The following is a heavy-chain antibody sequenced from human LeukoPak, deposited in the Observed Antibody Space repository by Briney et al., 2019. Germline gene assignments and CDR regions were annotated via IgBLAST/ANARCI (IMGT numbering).Heavy chain of an antibody. Sequence: GGSLRLSCAPAGFTFSSYGMRWVRQAPGKGLGWVAVIWYDGSNKYYADSVKGRLTISRDTSKNTLYLQMNSLRAEDTAVYYCARAVPANNWFDPWGQGTLVTVSS. D-gene: IGHD6-25*01. J-gene: IGHJ5*02. CDR1: GFTFSSYG. CDR3: ARAVPANNWFDP. CDR2: IWYDGSNK. V-gene: IGHV3-33*01.